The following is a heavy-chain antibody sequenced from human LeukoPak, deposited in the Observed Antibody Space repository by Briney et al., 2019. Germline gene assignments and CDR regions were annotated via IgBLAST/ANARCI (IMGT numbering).Heavy chain of an antibody. V-gene: IGHV3-11*01. Sequence: GGSLRLSCTASGFIFNTYSMSWIRQAPGKGLEWVSYISSSGSTIYYADSVKGRFTISRDNAKNSLYLQMNSLRAEDTAVYYCARGYSYGYGLSPDYWGQGTLVTVSS. CDR3: ARGYSYGYGLSPDY. J-gene: IGHJ4*02. D-gene: IGHD5-18*01. CDR2: ISSSGSTI. CDR1: GFIFNTYS.